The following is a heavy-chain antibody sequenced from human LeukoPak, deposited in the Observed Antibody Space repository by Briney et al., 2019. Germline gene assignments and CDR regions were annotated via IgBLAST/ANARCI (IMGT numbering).Heavy chain of an antibody. Sequence: SETLSLTCTVSGGSISSYYWSWIRQPPGKGLEWIGYIYYSGSTNYNPSLKSRVTISVDTSKNQFSLKLSSVTAADTAVYFCARKDTSSWYEYFDLWGQGTLVIVSS. J-gene: IGHJ4*02. CDR1: GGSISSYY. V-gene: IGHV4-59*12. CDR2: IYYSGST. CDR3: ARKDTSSWYEYFDL. D-gene: IGHD6-13*01.